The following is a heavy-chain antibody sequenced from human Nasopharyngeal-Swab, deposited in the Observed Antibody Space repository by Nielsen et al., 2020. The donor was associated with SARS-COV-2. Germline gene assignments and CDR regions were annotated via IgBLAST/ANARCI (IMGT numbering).Heavy chain of an antibody. CDR3: ARDKGDGYNSFDY. CDR1: GGSTSSYY. D-gene: IGHD5-24*01. CDR2: IYYSGST. J-gene: IGHJ4*02. Sequence: SETLSLTCTVSGGSTSSYYWSWIRQPPGKGLEWIGYIYYSGSTNYNPSLKSRVTISVDTSKNQFSLKLSSVTAADTAVYYCARDKGDGYNSFDYWGQGTLVTVSS. V-gene: IGHV4-59*01.